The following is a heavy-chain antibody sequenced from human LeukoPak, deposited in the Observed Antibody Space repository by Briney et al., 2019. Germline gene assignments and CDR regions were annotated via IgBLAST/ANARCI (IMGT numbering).Heavy chain of an antibody. V-gene: IGHV1-2*06. CDR3: ASRGLGKAWVAFDI. CDR1: GYTFTVYY. CDR2: INPNSGGT. D-gene: IGHD7-27*01. Sequence: ASVKVSCKASGYTFTVYYIPWVRQAPGQGLEWMGRINPNSGGTNYAQKFQGRVTMTRDTSISTAYMELSRLRSDDTAVYYCASRGLGKAWVAFDIWGQGTMVTVSS. J-gene: IGHJ3*02.